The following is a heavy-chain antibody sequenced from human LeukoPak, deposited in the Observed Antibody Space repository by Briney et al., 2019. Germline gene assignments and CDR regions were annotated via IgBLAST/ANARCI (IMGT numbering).Heavy chain of an antibody. V-gene: IGHV1-69*04. J-gene: IGHJ4*02. Sequence: GASVKVSCKASGGTFSSYAISWVRQAPGQGLEWMGRIIPILGIANYAQKFQGRVTMTRDTSISTAYMELSRLRSDDTAVYYCARGDDYSQIDYWGQGTLVTVSS. CDR3: ARGDDYSQIDY. CDR1: GGTFSSYA. D-gene: IGHD4-11*01. CDR2: IIPILGIA.